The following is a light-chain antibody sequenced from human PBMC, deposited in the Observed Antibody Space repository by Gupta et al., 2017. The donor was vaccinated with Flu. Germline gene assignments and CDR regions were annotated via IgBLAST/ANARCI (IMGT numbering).Light chain of an antibody. CDR3: QQYDNWPLT. CDR2: GAS. CDR1: QSVSSN. Sequence: ETVMTQSPATLSMSLGDTATLSCRASQSVSSNLAWYQQMPGQAPRLLIYGASTRAARIPARFSGSGSGTEFTLTISHLQSDDFALYFCQQYDNWPLTFGGGTKVEIK. V-gene: IGKV3-15*01. J-gene: IGKJ4*01.